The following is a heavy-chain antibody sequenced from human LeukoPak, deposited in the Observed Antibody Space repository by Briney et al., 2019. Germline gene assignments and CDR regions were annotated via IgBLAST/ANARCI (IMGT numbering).Heavy chain of an antibody. CDR1: GGSFSGYY. Sequence: SETLSLTRAVYGGSFSGYYWSWIRQPPGKGLEWIGEINHSGSTNYNPSLKSRVTISVDTSKNQFSLKLSSVTAADTAVYYCTRAEYSSSGGYYYYYYMDVWGKGTTVTVSS. CDR3: TRAEYSSSGGYYYYYYMDV. V-gene: IGHV4-34*01. CDR2: INHSGST. J-gene: IGHJ6*03. D-gene: IGHD6-6*01.